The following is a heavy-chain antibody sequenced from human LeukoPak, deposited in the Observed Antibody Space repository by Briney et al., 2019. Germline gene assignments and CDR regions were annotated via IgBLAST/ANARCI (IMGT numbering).Heavy chain of an antibody. CDR2: TRSKANSYTT. V-gene: IGHV3-72*01. CDR1: GFTFSDHY. CDR3: ATYYYDSSWYAFDI. Sequence: GGSLRLSCAASGFTFSDHYMDWVRQAPGKGLEWVGRTRSKANSYTTEYAASVKGRFTISRDDSKNSLYLQMNSLKTEDTAVYYCATYYYDSSWYAFDIWGQGTMVTVSS. D-gene: IGHD3-22*01. J-gene: IGHJ3*02.